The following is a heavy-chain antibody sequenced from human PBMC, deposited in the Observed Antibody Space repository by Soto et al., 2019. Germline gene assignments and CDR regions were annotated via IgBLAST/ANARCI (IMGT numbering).Heavy chain of an antibody. CDR2: INHSGST. D-gene: IGHD6-13*01. CDR1: GGSFSGYY. Sequence: QVQLQQWGAGLLKPSETLSLTCAVYGGSFSGYYWSWIRQPPGKGLEWIGEINHSGSTNYNPSLKSRVTISVDTSKNQFSLKLSSVTAADTAVYYCARSRLYSSSWYNAFDIWGQGTMVTVSS. V-gene: IGHV4-34*01. J-gene: IGHJ3*02. CDR3: ARSRLYSSSWYNAFDI.